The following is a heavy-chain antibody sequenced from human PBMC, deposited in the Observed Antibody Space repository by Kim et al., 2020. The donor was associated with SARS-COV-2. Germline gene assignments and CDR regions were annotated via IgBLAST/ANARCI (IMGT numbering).Heavy chain of an antibody. CDR2: IWYDGSNK. J-gene: IGHJ4*02. CDR3: ARDRGDYDSSDGAYFDY. CDR1: GFTFSSYG. Sequence: GGSLRLSCAASGFTFSSYGMHWVRQAPGKGLEWVAVIWYDGSNKYYADSVKGRFTISRDNSKNTLYLQMNILRAEDTAVYYCARDRGDYDSSDGAYFDYWGQGTLVTVSS. V-gene: IGHV3-33*01. D-gene: IGHD3-22*01.